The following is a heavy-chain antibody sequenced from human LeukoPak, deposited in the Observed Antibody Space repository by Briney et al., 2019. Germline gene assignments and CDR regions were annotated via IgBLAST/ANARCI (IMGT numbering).Heavy chain of an antibody. D-gene: IGHD3-22*01. CDR1: GGSIRNGDFY. V-gene: IGHV4-30-4*01. J-gene: IGHJ4*02. CDR2: IYYSGST. Sequence: SETLSLTCTVSGGSIRNGDFYWSWIRQSPGKGLEWIGYIYYSGSTNYNPSLKSRVAISKDTSKNQFSLKLSSVTAADTAVYYCARTYYYDSSGYYAFDYWGQGTLVTVSS. CDR3: ARTYYYDSSGYYAFDY.